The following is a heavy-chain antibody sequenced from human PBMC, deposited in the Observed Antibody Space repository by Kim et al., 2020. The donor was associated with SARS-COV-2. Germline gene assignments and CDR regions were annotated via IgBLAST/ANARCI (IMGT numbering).Heavy chain of an antibody. CDR1: GYTFTSYY. J-gene: IGHJ6*02. CDR3: ARDRRLDYYGSGSYFSIGGMDV. CDR2: INPSGGST. V-gene: IGHV1-46*01. Sequence: ASVKVSCKASGYTFTSYYMHWVRQAPGQGLEWMGIINPSGGSTSYAQKFQGRVTMTRDTYTSTVYMELSSLRSEDTAVYYCARDRRLDYYGSGSYFSIGGMDVWGQGTTVTVSS. D-gene: IGHD3-10*01.